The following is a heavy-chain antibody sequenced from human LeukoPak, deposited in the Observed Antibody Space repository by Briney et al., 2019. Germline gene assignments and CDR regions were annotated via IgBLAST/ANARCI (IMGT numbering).Heavy chain of an antibody. CDR3: ARDPVGGIPDYLDL. V-gene: IGHV3-30*04. J-gene: IGHJ4*02. CDR1: GFDFNDYA. Sequence: GGSLRLSCAASGFDFNDYAMHWVRQAPGKGLGWVAVIAYNGNPTIYTDCVKGRFTISRDNSKNTLFLQMDSLTTEDTAVYYCARDPVGGIPDYLDLWGQGTLVTVSS. CDR2: IAYNGNPT. D-gene: IGHD3-10*01.